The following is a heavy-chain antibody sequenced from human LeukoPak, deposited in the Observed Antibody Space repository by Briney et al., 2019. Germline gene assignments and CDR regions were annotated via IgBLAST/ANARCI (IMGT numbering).Heavy chain of an antibody. CDR1: GYSISSGYY. Sequence: SETLSLTCTVSGYSISSGYYWGWIRQPPGKGLEWIGRIYTSGSTNYNPSLKSRVTISVDTSKNQFSLKLSSVTAADTAVYYCARLNWGFHWYFDLWGRGTLVTVSS. J-gene: IGHJ2*01. CDR3: ARLNWGFHWYFDL. D-gene: IGHD7-27*01. V-gene: IGHV4-38-2*02. CDR2: IYTSGST.